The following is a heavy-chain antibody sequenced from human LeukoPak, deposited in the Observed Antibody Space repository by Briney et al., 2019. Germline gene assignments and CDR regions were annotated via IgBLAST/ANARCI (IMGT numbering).Heavy chain of an antibody. Sequence: ASVKVSCKASGYTFTSYGISWVRQAPGKGLEWMGGFDPEDGETIYAQKFQGRVTMTEDTSTDTAYMELSSLRSEDMAVYYCATGHNRNYYYYMDVWGKGTTVTVSS. V-gene: IGHV1-24*01. CDR1: GYTFTSYG. J-gene: IGHJ6*03. D-gene: IGHD1-14*01. CDR2: FDPEDGET. CDR3: ATGHNRNYYYYMDV.